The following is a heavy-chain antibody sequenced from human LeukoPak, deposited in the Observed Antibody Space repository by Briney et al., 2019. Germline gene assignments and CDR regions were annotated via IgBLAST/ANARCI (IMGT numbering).Heavy chain of an antibody. CDR3: ARAHTRYCSGGSCYGGY. V-gene: IGHV1-18*01. CDR2: ISAYNGNT. CDR1: GYTFTSYG. D-gene: IGHD2-15*01. J-gene: IGHJ4*02. Sequence: ASVKVSCKASGYTFTSYGVSWVRQAPGLGLEWMGWISAYNGNTNYAQKLQGRVTMTTDTSTSTAYMELRSLRSDDTAVYYCARAHTRYCSGGSCYGGYWGQGTLVTVSS.